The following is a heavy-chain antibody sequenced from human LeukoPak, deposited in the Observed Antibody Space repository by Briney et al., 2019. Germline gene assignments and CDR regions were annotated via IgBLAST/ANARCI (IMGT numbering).Heavy chain of an antibody. Sequence: PGGSLRLSCAASGFTFSSYSMNWVRQAPGKGLEWVSYISSSSSTIYYADSVKGRFTISRDNAKNSLYLQMNSLRAEDTAVYYCARVDDGDYVGDFDYWGQEPWSPSPQ. J-gene: IGHJ4*01. D-gene: IGHD4-17*01. V-gene: IGHV3-48*01. CDR3: ARVDDGDYVGDFDY. CDR1: GFTFSSYS. CDR2: ISSSSSTI.